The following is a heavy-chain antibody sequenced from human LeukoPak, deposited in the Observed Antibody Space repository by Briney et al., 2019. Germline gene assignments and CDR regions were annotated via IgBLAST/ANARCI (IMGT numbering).Heavy chain of an antibody. CDR3: ARAHDSSGYYHVGY. V-gene: IGHV3-48*01. Sequence: GGSLRLSCAASGFTFSSYSMNWVRQAPGKGLEWVSYISSSSTIYYADSVKGRFTISRDNAKNSLYLQMNSLRAEDTAVYYCARAHDSSGYYHVGYWGQGTLVTVSS. J-gene: IGHJ4*02. CDR2: ISSSSTI. CDR1: GFTFSSYS. D-gene: IGHD3-22*01.